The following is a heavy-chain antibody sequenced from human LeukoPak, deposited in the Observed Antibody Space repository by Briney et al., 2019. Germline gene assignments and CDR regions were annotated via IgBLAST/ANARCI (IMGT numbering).Heavy chain of an antibody. CDR3: AGIGYCSSTSCPQNYYYYGMDV. V-gene: IGHV4-59*08. D-gene: IGHD2-2*01. CDR1: GGSISSYY. CDR2: IYYSGST. J-gene: IGHJ6*02. Sequence: SETLSLTCTVSGGSISSYYWSWIRQPPGKGLEWIGYIYYSGSTNYNPSLKSRVTISVDTSKNQFSLKLSSVTAADTAVYYCAGIGYCSSTSCPQNYYYYGMDVWGQGTTVTVSS.